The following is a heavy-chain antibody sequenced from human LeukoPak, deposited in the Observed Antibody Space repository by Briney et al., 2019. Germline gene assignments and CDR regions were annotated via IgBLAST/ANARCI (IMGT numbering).Heavy chain of an antibody. J-gene: IGHJ4*02. D-gene: IGHD4-17*01. CDR3: AKDLSSAPDYGQPVDY. CDR2: VGGSGGRI. CDR1: GFTFSSYA. V-gene: IGHV3-23*01. Sequence: QPGGSLRLSCAASGFTFSSYAMSWVRQAPGKGLEWVSAVGGSGGRIYYADSVKGRFTISRDNSKNTLYLQMNSLRVEDTAIYYCAKDLSSAPDYGQPVDYWGQGTLVTVSP.